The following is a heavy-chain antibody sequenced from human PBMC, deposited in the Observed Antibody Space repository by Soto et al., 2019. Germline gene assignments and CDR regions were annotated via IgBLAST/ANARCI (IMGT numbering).Heavy chain of an antibody. D-gene: IGHD1-1*01. J-gene: IGHJ6*02. V-gene: IGHV1-18*01. CDR1: GYSFTRYG. CDR2: ISGYNGDA. Sequence: ASVKVSCKASGYSFTRYGISWVRQAPGQGLEWMGWISGYNGDANYAQRFQGRVSMTIDTSTTTAYMELRTLTSDDTAVYYCAKNGQPPYYYYGLDVWGQGTTVTVSS. CDR3: AKNGQPPYYYYGLDV.